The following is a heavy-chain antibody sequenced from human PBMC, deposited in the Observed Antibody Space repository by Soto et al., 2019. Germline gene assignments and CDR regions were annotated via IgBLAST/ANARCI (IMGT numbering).Heavy chain of an antibody. CDR2: ISYAGDT. CDR3: ARVLRGYSGFEDYFDY. J-gene: IGHJ4*02. Sequence: GGSLRLSCAASGFTFSSYAMHWVRQAPGKGLEWVAVISYAGDTYYPGSVQGRFTISRENAKNSLYLQMNSLRAGDTAVYYCARVLRGYSGFEDYFDYWGQGALVTVSS. CDR1: GFTFSSYA. V-gene: IGHV3-13*01. D-gene: IGHD5-12*01.